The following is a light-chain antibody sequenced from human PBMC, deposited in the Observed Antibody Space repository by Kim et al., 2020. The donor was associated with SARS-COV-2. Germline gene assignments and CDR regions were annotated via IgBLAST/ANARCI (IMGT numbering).Light chain of an antibody. CDR2: GKN. CDR1: SLRSYY. Sequence: RQTCRSTCQGYSLRSYYAGWYQQKPGRAPVLVIYGKNNRPSGIPDRFSGSSSGNTASLTSTGAQSEDEADYYCNARDSSGNHLVFGGGTQLTVL. V-gene: IGLV3-19*01. J-gene: IGLJ2*01. CDR3: NARDSSGNHLV.